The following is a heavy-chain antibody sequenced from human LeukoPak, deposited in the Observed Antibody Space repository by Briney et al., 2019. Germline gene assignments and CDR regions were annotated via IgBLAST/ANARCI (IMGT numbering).Heavy chain of an antibody. Sequence: PSETLSLTCTVSGDSISSYYWSWIRQPPGKGLEWIGYIYYSGSTNYNPSLKSRVTISVDTSKNQFSLKLSSVTAADTAVYYCARDSQSYYTRWFDPWGQGTLVTVSS. CDR3: ARDSQSYYTRWFDP. D-gene: IGHD3-3*01. J-gene: IGHJ5*02. CDR2: IYYSGST. V-gene: IGHV4-59*01. CDR1: GDSISSYY.